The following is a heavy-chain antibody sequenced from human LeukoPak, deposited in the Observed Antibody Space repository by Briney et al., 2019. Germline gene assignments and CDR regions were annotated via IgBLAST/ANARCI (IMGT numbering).Heavy chain of an antibody. Sequence: SETLSLTCAVYGGSFSGYYWSWIRQPPGKGLEWIGYIYYSGSTNYNPSLKSRVTISVDTSKNQFSLKLSSVTAADTAVYYCARHEINYGDYTVWGQGTLVTVSS. CDR2: IYYSGST. CDR3: ARHEINYGDYTV. CDR1: GGSFSGYY. D-gene: IGHD4-17*01. V-gene: IGHV4-59*08. J-gene: IGHJ4*02.